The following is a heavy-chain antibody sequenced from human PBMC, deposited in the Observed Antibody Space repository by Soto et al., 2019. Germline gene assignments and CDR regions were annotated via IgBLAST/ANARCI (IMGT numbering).Heavy chain of an antibody. V-gene: IGHV1-69*13. D-gene: IGHD4-17*01. CDR2: IIPIFGTA. CDR1: GGTFSSYA. J-gene: IGHJ6*02. CDR3: ARLPLTTVTAYYYYRMDV. Sequence: SVKVSCKASGGTFSSYAISWVRQAPGQGLEWMGGIIPIFGTANYAQKFQGRVTITADESTSTAYMELSSLRSEDTAVYYCARLPLTTVTAYYYYRMDVWGQGTTVTVSS.